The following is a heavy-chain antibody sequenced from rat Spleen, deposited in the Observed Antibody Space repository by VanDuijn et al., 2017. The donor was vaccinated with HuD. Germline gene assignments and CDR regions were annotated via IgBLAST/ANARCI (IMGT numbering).Heavy chain of an antibody. CDR2: INYDGGTP. Sequence: EVQLVESDGGLVQPGKSLKLSCAASGFTLSDHFMAWVRQAPTKGLEWVATINYDGGTPYYRDSVKGRFTVSRDNAQNTLYLQMDSLRSEETATYYCGRPAGTVVPNWFVYWGQGTLVTVSS. J-gene: IGHJ3*01. D-gene: IGHD1-1*01. V-gene: IGHV5-29*01. CDR1: GFTLSDHF. CDR3: GRPAGTVVPNWFVY.